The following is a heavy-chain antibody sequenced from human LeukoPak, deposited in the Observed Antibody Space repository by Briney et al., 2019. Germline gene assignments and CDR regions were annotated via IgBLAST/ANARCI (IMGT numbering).Heavy chain of an antibody. Sequence: PGGSLRLSCAASGFTFSSHAMSWGRQAPGKGLEWVSVISGSGRSAYYADSLKGRFTISRDNSKDTVYLQINSLRAEDTALYYCAQDYSGYDLSAGYWGQGTLVTVAS. CDR2: ISGSGRSA. D-gene: IGHD5-12*01. J-gene: IGHJ4*02. CDR3: AQDYSGYDLSAGY. CDR1: GFTFSSHA. V-gene: IGHV3-23*01.